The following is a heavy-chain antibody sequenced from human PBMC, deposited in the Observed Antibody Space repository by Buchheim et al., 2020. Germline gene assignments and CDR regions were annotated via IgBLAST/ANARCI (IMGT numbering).Heavy chain of an antibody. V-gene: IGHV4-39*07. Sequence: HLHLQESGPGLVKPSETLPLTCSVSGDSIRSSAYFWGWIRQSPGRALEWIASINYSGRAFYNPSLESRVTMSLDTSNNQFSLKLHSVTAADMAVYYCAREGWGAKSEDDDWGPGTL. D-gene: IGHD3-16*01. CDR2: INYSGRA. CDR1: GDSIRSSAYF. J-gene: IGHJ4*02. CDR3: AREGWGAKSEDDD.